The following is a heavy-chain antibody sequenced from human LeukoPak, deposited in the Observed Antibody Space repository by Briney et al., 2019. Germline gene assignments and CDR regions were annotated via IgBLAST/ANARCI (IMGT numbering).Heavy chain of an antibody. V-gene: IGHV3-21*01. CDR1: GFTFSSYS. J-gene: IGHJ3*02. CDR2: ISSSSSYI. Sequence: GGSLRLSCAASGFTFSSYSMNWVRQAPRKGLEWVSSISSSSSYIYYADSVKGRFTISRDNAKNSLYLQMNSLRAEGTAVYYCARDSPTLDAFDIWGQGTMVTVSS. CDR3: ARDSPTLDAFDI.